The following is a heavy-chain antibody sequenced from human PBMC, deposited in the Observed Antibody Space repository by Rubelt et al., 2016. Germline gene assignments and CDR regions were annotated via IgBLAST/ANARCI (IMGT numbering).Heavy chain of an antibody. CDR1: EFTFSSYA. J-gene: IGHJ6*02. CDR3: ARVGLGLYGMDV. D-gene: IGHD3-16*01. Sequence: GGSLRLSCAASEFTFSSYAMSWVRQAPGKGLEWVSSISGSGDGTYYADSVKGRFTVSRDNSKDTLYLQMNSLRAEDTAVYYCARVGLGLYGMDVWGQGTTVTVSS. CDR2: ISGSGDGT. V-gene: IGHV3-23*01.